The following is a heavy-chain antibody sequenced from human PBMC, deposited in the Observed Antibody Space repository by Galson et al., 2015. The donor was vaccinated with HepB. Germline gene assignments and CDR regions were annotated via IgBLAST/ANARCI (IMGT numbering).Heavy chain of an antibody. V-gene: IGHV3-30*18. D-gene: IGHD3-16*02. Sequence: SLRLPCAASGFTFSSYGMHWVRQAPGKGLEWVAVISYDGSNKYYADSVKGRFTISRDNSKNTLYLQMNSLRAEDTAVYYCAKDLRDATVSYYFDYWGQGTLVTVSS. CDR1: GFTFSSYG. J-gene: IGHJ4*02. CDR3: AKDLRDATVSYYFDY. CDR2: ISYDGSNK.